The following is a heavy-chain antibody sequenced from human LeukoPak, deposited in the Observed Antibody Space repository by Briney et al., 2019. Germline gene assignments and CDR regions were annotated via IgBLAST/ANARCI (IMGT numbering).Heavy chain of an antibody. CDR2: ISSSGSTI. Sequence: GGSLRLSCAAPGFTFSDYYMSWIRQAPGKGLEWVSYISSSGSTIYYADSVKGRFTISRDNSKNTLYLQMNSLRAEDTAVYYCAKVRGYYDSSGWFDYWGQGTLVTVSS. J-gene: IGHJ4*02. CDR3: AKVRGYYDSSGWFDY. CDR1: GFTFSDYY. V-gene: IGHV3-11*04. D-gene: IGHD3-22*01.